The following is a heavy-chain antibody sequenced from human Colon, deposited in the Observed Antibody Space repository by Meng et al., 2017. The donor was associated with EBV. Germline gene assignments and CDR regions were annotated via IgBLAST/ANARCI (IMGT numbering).Heavy chain of an antibody. D-gene: IGHD5-18*01. J-gene: IGHJ4*02. CDR2: IYHSGST. Sequence: QGRLAASGSGSGDASGTRSLRCGVCGGPISSVYWCTWVRQSPGKVLEWIGEIYHSGSTNHTPSLKSRVTISVDKSKNQFSLKLTSVTAAETAVYYCARGGYYSFDYWGQRTLVTVSS. V-gene: IGHV4-4*02. CDR3: ARGGYYSFDY. CDR1: GGPISSVYW.